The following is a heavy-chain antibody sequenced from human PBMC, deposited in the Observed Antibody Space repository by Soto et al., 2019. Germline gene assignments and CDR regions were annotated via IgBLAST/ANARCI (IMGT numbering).Heavy chain of an antibody. J-gene: IGHJ3*02. CDR1: GFTFSSYA. D-gene: IGHD2-2*01. CDR3: AKVEADIVVVPAAIEGAFDI. CDR2: ISGSGGST. Sequence: GGSLRLSCAASGFTFSSYAMSWVRQAPGKGLEWVSAISGSGGSTYYADSVKGRFTISRDNSKNTLYLQMNSLRAEDTAVYYCAKVEADIVVVPAAIEGAFDIWGQGTTVTVSS. V-gene: IGHV3-23*01.